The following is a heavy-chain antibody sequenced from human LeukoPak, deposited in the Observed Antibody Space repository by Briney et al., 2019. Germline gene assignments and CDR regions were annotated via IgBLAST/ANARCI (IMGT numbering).Heavy chain of an antibody. D-gene: IGHD2-8*01. CDR1: GYTFTGYY. CDR3: ARYRFHCTNGVCSAPSDY. Sequence: ASVKVSCKASGYTFTGYYMHWVRQAPGQGLEWMGWINPNSGGTNYAQKFQGRVTMTRDTSTSTAYMELSRLRSDDTAVYYCARYRFHCTNGVCSAPSDYWGQGTLVTVSS. J-gene: IGHJ4*02. CDR2: INPNSGGT. V-gene: IGHV1-2*02.